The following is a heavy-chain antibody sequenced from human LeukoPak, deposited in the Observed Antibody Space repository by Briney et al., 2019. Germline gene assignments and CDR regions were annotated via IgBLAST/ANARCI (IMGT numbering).Heavy chain of an antibody. CDR2: INHSGST. V-gene: IGHV4-39*07. J-gene: IGHJ4*02. Sequence: SETLSLTCTVSGGSISSSSYYWGWIRQPPRKGLEWIGEINHSGSTNYNPSLKSRVTISVDTSKNQFSLKLTSVTAADTAVYYCATLGEYYDSSGYYYNWGQGTLVTVSS. CDR1: GGSISSSSYY. D-gene: IGHD3-22*01. CDR3: ATLGEYYDSSGYYYN.